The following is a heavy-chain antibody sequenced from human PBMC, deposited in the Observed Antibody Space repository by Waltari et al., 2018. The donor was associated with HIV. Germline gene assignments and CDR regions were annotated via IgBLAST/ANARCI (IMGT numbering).Heavy chain of an antibody. CDR2: IKTSGNS. Sequence: QVQVQESGPGLVKPSETLSLTCAVSGDSISNYYWSWIRQPAGKGLEWIGRIKTSGNSNYNPSLKSRLTLSADTSKNQVSLRLSSVTAAETAVYYCARLGYQDMDVWGQGTTVTVSS. CDR3: ARLGYQDMDV. D-gene: IGHD6-25*01. V-gene: IGHV4-4*07. CDR1: GDSISNYY. J-gene: IGHJ6*02.